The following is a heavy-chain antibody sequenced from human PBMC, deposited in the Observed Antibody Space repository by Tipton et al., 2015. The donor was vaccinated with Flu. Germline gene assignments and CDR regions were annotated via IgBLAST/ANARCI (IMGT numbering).Heavy chain of an antibody. J-gene: IGHJ4*02. CDR1: GGSISSYY. CDR3: ARGRGIAAAGPCDY. D-gene: IGHD6-13*01. V-gene: IGHV4-59*01. CDR2: IYYSGST. Sequence: LRLSCTVSGGSISSYYWSWIRQPPGKGLEWIGYIYYSGSTNYNPPLKSRVTISVDTSKNQSSLKLSSVTAADTAVYYCARGRGIAAAGPCDYWGQGTLVTVSS.